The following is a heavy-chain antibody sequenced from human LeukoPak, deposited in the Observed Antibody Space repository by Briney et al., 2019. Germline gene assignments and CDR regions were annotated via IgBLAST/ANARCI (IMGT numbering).Heavy chain of an antibody. J-gene: IGHJ4*02. D-gene: IGHD5-12*01. CDR2: INPDSGAT. Sequence: GASVKVSCKSSGYTVTVFYMHWVRQGPGQGLEWMGWINPDSGATNSAPTFQVRVTLTRDTSINAVYMELMRLRSDDTAVYYCATAALYGGYDFDFWGQGTLVSVSS. V-gene: IGHV1-2*02. CDR3: ATAALYGGYDFDF. CDR1: GYTVTVFY.